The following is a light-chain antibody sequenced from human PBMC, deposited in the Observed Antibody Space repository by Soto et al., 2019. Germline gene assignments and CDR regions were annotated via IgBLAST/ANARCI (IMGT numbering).Light chain of an antibody. V-gene: IGKV3-15*01. CDR3: QQYSNWPQT. Sequence: EIVMTQSPATLSVXXXXXXXXXXXASQSVSSNLAWYQQKPGQAPRLLIYGASTRATGIPARFSGSGSGTEFTLTISSLQSEDFAVYYCQQYSNWPQTFGQGTRLEIK. J-gene: IGKJ5*01. CDR1: QSVSSN. CDR2: GAS.